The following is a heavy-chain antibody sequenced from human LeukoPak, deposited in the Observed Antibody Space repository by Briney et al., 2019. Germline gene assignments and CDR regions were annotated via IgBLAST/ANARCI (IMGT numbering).Heavy chain of an antibody. J-gene: IGHJ4*02. CDR1: GFTFSGNG. D-gene: IGHD6-19*01. CDR3: ARDMGIAVAGTFDY. CDR2: ISFDGSDR. Sequence: GGSLRLSCAASGFTFSGNGMHWVRQPPGKGLEWVAVISFDGSDRYYADSVKGRFTISRDNSKSTLSLQMNSLRAEDTAVYYCARDMGIAVAGTFDYWGQGTLVTVSS. V-gene: IGHV3-30*03.